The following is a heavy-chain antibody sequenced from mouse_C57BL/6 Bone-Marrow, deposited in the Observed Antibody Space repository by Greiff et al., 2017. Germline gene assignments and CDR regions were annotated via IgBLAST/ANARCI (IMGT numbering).Heavy chain of an antibody. CDR2: IHPNSGST. J-gene: IGHJ3*01. CDR1: GYTFTSYW. D-gene: IGHD1-1*01. V-gene: IGHV1-64*01. CDR3: ANYYGSGYPAWFAY. Sequence: VQLQQPGAELVKPGASVKLSCKASGYTFTSYWMHWVKQRPGQGLEWIGMIHPNSGSTNYNEKFKSKATLTVDKSSSTAYMQLSSLTSEDSAVYYGANYYGSGYPAWFAYWGQGTLVTVSA.